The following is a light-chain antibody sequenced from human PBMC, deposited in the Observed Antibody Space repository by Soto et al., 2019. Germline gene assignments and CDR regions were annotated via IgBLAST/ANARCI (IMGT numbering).Light chain of an antibody. V-gene: IGKV1-5*01. CDR2: RAS. CDR3: QHYKMYSPWA. J-gene: IGKJ1*01. Sequence: DIQMTQSPSSLSASVGDRVTISCRASQSISTYLNWYQQKPGTAPRLLIYRASTVKTGVPPRFSGSGSGRDFTLTISSLQPDDFATYYCQHYKMYSPWAFGQGTKVDIK. CDR1: QSISTY.